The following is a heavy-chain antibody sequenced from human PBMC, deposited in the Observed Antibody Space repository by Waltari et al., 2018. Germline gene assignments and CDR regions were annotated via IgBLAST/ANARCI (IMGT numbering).Heavy chain of an antibody. CDR1: GGSISSYY. D-gene: IGHD4-17*01. Sequence: QVQLQESGPGLVKPSETLSLTCTVSGGSISSYYWSCIRQPPGKGLEWIGYIYYSGSTNYNPSLKSRVTISVDTSKNQFSLKLSSVTAADTAVYYCARQNDYGDYALGCWGQGTLVTVSS. CDR2: IYYSGST. CDR3: ARQNDYGDYALGC. J-gene: IGHJ4*02. V-gene: IGHV4-59*01.